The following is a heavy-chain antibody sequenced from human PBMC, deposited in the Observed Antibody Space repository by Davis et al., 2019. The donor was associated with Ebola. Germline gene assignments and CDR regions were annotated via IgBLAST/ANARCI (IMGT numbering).Heavy chain of an antibody. D-gene: IGHD3-22*01. CDR1: GFTFSSYS. Sequence: GESLKISCAASGFTFSSYSMNWVRQAPGKGLEWVSSISSSSSYIYYADSVKGRFTISRDNAKNSLYLQMNSLRAEDTAVYYCARVSISYGTSVNWGIVVGNAFDIWGQGTMVTVSS. V-gene: IGHV3-21*04. CDR3: ARVSISYGTSVNWGIVVGNAFDI. CDR2: ISSSSSYI. J-gene: IGHJ3*02.